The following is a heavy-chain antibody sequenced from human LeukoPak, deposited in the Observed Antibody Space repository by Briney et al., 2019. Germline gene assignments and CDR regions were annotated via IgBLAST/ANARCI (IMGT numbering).Heavy chain of an antibody. CDR1: GFSFSRYG. D-gene: IGHD3-22*01. J-gene: IGHJ4*02. V-gene: IGHV3-30*02. Sequence: PGGSLRLSCAASGFSFSRYGMHGVRQAPGKGLEGVAFIRYDGSNKYYADSVKGRFTISRDNSKNTLSLQMNSLRAEDTAVFYCAKQDYASSGYHFDYWGQGTLVTVSS. CDR2: IRYDGSNK. CDR3: AKQDYASSGYHFDY.